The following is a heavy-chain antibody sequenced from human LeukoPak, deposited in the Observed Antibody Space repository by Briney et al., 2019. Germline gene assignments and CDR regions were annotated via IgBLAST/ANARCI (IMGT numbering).Heavy chain of an antibody. CDR2: INHSGST. V-gene: IGHV4-34*01. Sequence: SETLSLTCAVYGGSFSGYYWSWIRQPPGKGLEWIGEINHSGSTNYNPSLKSRVTISVDTSKNQFSLKLSSVTAADTAVYYCARGLGYYGPGSYYDWGQGTLVTVSS. J-gene: IGHJ4*02. CDR1: GGSFSGYY. CDR3: ARGLGYYGPGSYYD. D-gene: IGHD3-10*01.